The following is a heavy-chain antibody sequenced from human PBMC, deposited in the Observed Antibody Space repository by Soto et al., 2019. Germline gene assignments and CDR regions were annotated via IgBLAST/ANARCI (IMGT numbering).Heavy chain of an antibody. D-gene: IGHD5-18*01. CDR3: VARIQLWNRVDF. V-gene: IGHV3-11*01. CDR2: ISSSGTTI. J-gene: IGHJ4*02. Sequence: GSLRLSCAASRLTFSDSYMSWIRQAPGKGLEWLSHISSSGTTIHYADSVKGRFTISRDNAKKSLFLQMNSLRAEDTAVYYCVARIQLWNRVDFWGQGTLVTVSS. CDR1: RLTFSDSY.